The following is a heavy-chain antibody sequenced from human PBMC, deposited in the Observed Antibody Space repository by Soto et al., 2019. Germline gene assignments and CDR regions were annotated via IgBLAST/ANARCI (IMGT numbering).Heavy chain of an antibody. CDR3: ARRKLPQSTCEGVAY. D-gene: IGHD1-26*01. V-gene: IGHV3-23*01. J-gene: IGHJ4*02. CDR1: GFTFSSFA. Sequence: LQSGGGLAQPGGSLRLSCEASGFTFSSFAMMWVRQAPGQGLQWVSGIGSTGRDTYYAPSVRGRFTVTIDNSKNMVDLEMTSLGDDDADTYDCARRKLPQSTCEGVAYWGQGTLVTVSS. CDR2: IGSTGRDT.